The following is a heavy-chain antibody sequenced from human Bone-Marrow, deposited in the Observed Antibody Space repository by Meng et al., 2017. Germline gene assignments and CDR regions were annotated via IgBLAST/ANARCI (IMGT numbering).Heavy chain of an antibody. V-gene: IGHV3-30*01. CDR1: GFTFSSYA. Sequence: SLKIPCAAPGFTFSSYAMHWVRQAPGKGLEWVAVISYDGSNKYYADSVKGRFTISRDNSKNTLYLQMNSLRAEDTAVYYCASTRNDFWSGNDAFDIWGQGTMVTVSS. D-gene: IGHD3-3*01. CDR2: ISYDGSNK. CDR3: ASTRNDFWSGNDAFDI. J-gene: IGHJ3*02.